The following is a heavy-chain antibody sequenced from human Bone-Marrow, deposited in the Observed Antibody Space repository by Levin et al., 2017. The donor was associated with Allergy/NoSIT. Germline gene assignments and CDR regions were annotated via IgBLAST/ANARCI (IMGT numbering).Heavy chain of an antibody. D-gene: IGHD2-8*01. Sequence: GESLKISCKASGYTFTGYYMHWVRQAPGQGLEWMGWINPNSGGTNYAQKFQGRVTMTRDTSISTAYMELSRLRSDDTAVYYCARDPGRCTNGVCYWYFDLWGRGTLVTVSS. J-gene: IGHJ2*01. V-gene: IGHV1-2*02. CDR2: INPNSGGT. CDR1: GYTFTGYY. CDR3: ARDPGRCTNGVCYWYFDL.